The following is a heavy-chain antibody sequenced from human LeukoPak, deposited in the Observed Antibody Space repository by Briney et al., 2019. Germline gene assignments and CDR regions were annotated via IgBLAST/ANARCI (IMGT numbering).Heavy chain of an antibody. J-gene: IGHJ3*02. V-gene: IGHV3-7*05. CDR2: IKPDGSQK. CDR1: GFNFRSYW. CDR3: VRDGMGGIKAFDM. D-gene: IGHD3-10*01. Sequence: GGSLRLSCVGSGFNFRSYWMSWVRQAPGKRLEWVANIKPDGSQKYFVDSVKGRFTISRDNAKNSMYLQMTSLRAEDTALYYCVRDGMGGIKAFDMWGQGTMVIVSS.